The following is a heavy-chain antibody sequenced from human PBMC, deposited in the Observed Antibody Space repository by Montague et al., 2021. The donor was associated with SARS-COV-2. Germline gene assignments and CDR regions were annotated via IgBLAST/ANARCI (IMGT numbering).Heavy chain of an antibody. D-gene: IGHD1-26*01. Sequence: SLRLSYAASGFTFSSYAMHWVRQAPGKGLEWVAVISYDGSNKYYADSVKGRFTISRDNSKNTLYLQMNSLRAEDTAVYYCARPRSGSYFSYFDYWGQGTLVTVSS. CDR1: GFTFSSYA. CDR3: ARPRSGSYFSYFDY. V-gene: IGHV3-30-3*01. J-gene: IGHJ4*02. CDR2: ISYDGSNK.